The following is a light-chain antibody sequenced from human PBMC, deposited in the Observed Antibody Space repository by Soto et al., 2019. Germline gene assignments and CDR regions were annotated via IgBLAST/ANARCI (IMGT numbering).Light chain of an antibody. CDR2: EVS. J-gene: IGLJ2*01. CDR3: SSYAGSNNNVV. V-gene: IGLV2-8*01. Sequence: QSALTQPRSASGSPGQSVTISCTGTSRDVGAYNYVSWYQQHPGKSPQLMIYEVSKRPSGVPDRFSGSKSGNTASLTVSGLQAEDEADYYCSSYAGSNNNVVFGGGTKLTVL. CDR1: SRDVGAYNY.